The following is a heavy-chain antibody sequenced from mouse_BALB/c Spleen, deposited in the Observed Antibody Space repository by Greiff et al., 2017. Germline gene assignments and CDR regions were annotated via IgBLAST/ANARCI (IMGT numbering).Heavy chain of an antibody. CDR2: ILPGSGST. V-gene: IGHV1-9*01. CDR3: ARDTMITTFDY. J-gene: IGHJ2*01. D-gene: IGHD2-4*01. CDR1: GYTFSSYW. Sequence: VQLQQSGAELMKPGASVKISCKATGYTFSSYWIEWVKQRPGHGLEWIGEILPGSGSTNYNEKFKGKATFTADTSSNTAYMQLSSLTSEDSAVCYCARDTMITTFDYWGQGTTLTVSS.